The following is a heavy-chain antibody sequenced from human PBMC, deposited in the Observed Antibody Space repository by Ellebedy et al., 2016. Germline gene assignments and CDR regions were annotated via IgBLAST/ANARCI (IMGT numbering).Heavy chain of an antibody. CDR3: ARGVGSGWFDP. V-gene: IGHV1-69*04. D-gene: IGHD2-15*01. CDR1: GGTFSSYA. CDR2: INPMVGIA. Sequence: ASVKVSCKASGGTFSSYALNWVRQGPGQGLEWMGRINPMVGIADYAQSFQGRVTITADKSTSTTYMELKSLTSADTAVFYCARGVGSGWFDPWGQGTLVTVSS. J-gene: IGHJ5*02.